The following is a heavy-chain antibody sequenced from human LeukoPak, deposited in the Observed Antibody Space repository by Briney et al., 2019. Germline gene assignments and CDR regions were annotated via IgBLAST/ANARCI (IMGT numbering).Heavy chain of an antibody. V-gene: IGHV3-74*01. J-gene: IGHJ3*02. D-gene: IGHD4-23*01. CDR3: LTIVETPIDAFDI. CDR1: GSTFSKYW. CDR2: INPDDKST. Sequence: GGSLRLSCAASGSTFSKYWLHWVRQPPGRGLVWLARINPDDKSTSYADSVKGRFTISIDDAKETLFLQMNSLTAEDTAVCYCLTIVETPIDAFDIWGQGAMVTVSS.